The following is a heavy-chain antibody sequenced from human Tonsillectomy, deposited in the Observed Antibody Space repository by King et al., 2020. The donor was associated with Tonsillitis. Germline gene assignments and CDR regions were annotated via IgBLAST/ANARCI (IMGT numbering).Heavy chain of an antibody. CDR1: GFTFSNYG. D-gene: IGHD4-23*01. Sequence: VQLVESGGGVVQPGRSLRLSCAASGFTFSNYGMHWVRQAPGKGLEWVAVIWYDGTNKYYADSLKGRFTISRDNSKNTLYLQMSTLRVEDTAVYYCARQTTVVKRAFLDYWGQGTLVTVSS. CDR2: IWYDGTNK. J-gene: IGHJ4*02. CDR3: ARQTTVVKRAFLDY. V-gene: IGHV3-33*01.